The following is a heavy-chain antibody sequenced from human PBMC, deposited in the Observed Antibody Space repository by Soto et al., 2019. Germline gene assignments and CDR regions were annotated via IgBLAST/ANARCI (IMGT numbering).Heavy chain of an antibody. D-gene: IGHD3-9*01. CDR3: ARADVLTRSHFDY. Sequence: GGSLRLSCAASGFTFSSYEMNWVRQAPGKRLEWVSYISSSGSTIYYADSVKGRFTIPRDNAKNSLYLQMNSLRAEDTAVYYCARADVLTRSHFDYWGQGTLVTVSS. V-gene: IGHV3-48*03. J-gene: IGHJ4*02. CDR1: GFTFSSYE. CDR2: ISSSGSTI.